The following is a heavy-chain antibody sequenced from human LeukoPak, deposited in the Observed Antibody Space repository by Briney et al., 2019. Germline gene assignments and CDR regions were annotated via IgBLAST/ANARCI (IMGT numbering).Heavy chain of an antibody. J-gene: IGHJ4*02. CDR3: ARDYSGYDQKDY. CDR2: ISSSSSYT. D-gene: IGHD5-12*01. CDR1: GFTFSDYY. Sequence: GGSLRLSCAASGFTFSDYYMSWIRQAPGKGLEWVSYISSSSSYTNYADSVKGRFTISRDNAKNSLYLQMNSLRAEDTAVYYCARDYSGYDQKDYWGQGTLSPSPQ. V-gene: IGHV3-11*06.